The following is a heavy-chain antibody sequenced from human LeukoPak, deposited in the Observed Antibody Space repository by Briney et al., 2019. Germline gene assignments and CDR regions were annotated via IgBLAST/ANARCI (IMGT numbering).Heavy chain of an antibody. CDR1: GCSISSGSYY. J-gene: IGHJ4*02. D-gene: IGHD3-3*01. V-gene: IGHV4-61*02. Sequence: SETLSLTCTVSGCSISSGSYYWCWIRQPAGKGLEWIGRIYTSGSTNYNPSLKSRVTISVDTSKNQFSLKLSSVTAADTAVYYCARFTPREWLFPGWGQGTLVTVSS. CDR3: ARFTPREWLFPG. CDR2: IYTSGST.